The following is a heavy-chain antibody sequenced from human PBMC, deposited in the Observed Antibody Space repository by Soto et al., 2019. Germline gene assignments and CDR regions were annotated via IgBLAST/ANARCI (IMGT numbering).Heavy chain of an antibody. Sequence: EVHLLESGGGLVQPGGSLRLSCTPSGFAFGGYDMTWVRQAPGRGLEWVSAIVANGDMTYHADSVKGRVTITRDNSNNQMYLQRRSLRPEATYVDYCAKVWPGTSPVTLAYWAQGPLVTVSS. J-gene: IGHJ4*02. CDR3: AKVWPGTSPVTLAY. D-gene: IGHD4-17*01. CDR2: IVANGDMT. CDR1: GFAFGGYD. V-gene: IGHV3-23*01.